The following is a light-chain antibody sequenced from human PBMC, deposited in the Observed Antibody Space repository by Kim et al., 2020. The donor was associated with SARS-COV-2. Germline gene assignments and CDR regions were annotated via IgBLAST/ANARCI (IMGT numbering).Light chain of an antibody. J-gene: IGLJ2*01. CDR3: NSRDSSGNHLVV. Sequence: SSELTQDPAVSVALGQTVRITCQGDSLRSYYASWYPQKPGQAPVLVIYGKNNRPSGIPDRFSGSSSGNTASLTITGAQAEDEADYYCNSRDSSGNHLVVF. CDR2: GKN. V-gene: IGLV3-19*01. CDR1: SLRSYY.